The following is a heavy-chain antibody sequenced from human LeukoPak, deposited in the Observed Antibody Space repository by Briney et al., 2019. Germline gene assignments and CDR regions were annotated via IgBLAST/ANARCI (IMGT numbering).Heavy chain of an antibody. Sequence: GGSLRLSCAASGFTFSSYWMSWVRQAPGKGLEWVANIKQDGSEKYYVDSVKGRFTISRDNAKNSLYLQMNSLRAEDTAVYYCARDHYYDSSGYSHYYYGMDVWGQGATVTVSS. CDR3: ARDHYYDSSGYSHYYYGMDV. CDR1: GFTFSSYW. J-gene: IGHJ6*02. D-gene: IGHD3-22*01. CDR2: IKQDGSEK. V-gene: IGHV3-7*01.